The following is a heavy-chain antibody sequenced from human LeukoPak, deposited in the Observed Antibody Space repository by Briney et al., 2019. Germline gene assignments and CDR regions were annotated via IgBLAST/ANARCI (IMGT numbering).Heavy chain of an antibody. Sequence: ASVKVSCKASGYTFTSYGNSWVRPAPGQGLEWMGWISAYNGNTNYAQKLQGRGTMTTDTSTSTAYMELRSLRPHDTAVYYSARGASVAANDAFDIWGQGTMVTV. D-gene: IGHD2-21*02. CDR3: ARGASVAANDAFDI. CDR1: GYTFTSYG. CDR2: ISAYNGNT. V-gene: IGHV1-18*04. J-gene: IGHJ3*02.